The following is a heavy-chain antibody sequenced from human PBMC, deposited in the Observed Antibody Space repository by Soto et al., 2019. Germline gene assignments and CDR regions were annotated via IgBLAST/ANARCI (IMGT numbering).Heavy chain of an antibody. CDR3: ARVDSPNYYDSSGYYYEY. CDR2: ISSSSSYI. J-gene: IGHJ4*02. D-gene: IGHD3-22*01. V-gene: IGHV3-21*04. CDR1: GFTFSSYS. Sequence: KPGGSLRLSCAASGFTFSSYSMNWVRQAPGKGLEWVSSISSSSSYIYYADSVKGRFTISVDTSKNQFSLKLSSVTAADTAVYYCARVDSPNYYDSSGYYYEYWGQGTLVTVSS.